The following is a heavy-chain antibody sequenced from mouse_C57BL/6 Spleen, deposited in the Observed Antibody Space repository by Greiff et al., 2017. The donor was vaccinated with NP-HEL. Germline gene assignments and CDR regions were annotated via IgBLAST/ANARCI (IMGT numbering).Heavy chain of an antibody. V-gene: IGHV10-1*01. Sequence: EVMLVESGGGLVQPKGSLKLSCAASGFSFNTYAMNWVRQAPGKGLEWVARIRSKSNNYATYYADSVKDRFTISRDESESMLYLQMNNLKTEDTAMYYCVRHRGYGSSYVWYFDVWGTGTTVTVSS. CDR2: IRSKSNNYAT. D-gene: IGHD1-1*01. CDR3: VRHRGYGSSYVWYFDV. J-gene: IGHJ1*03. CDR1: GFSFNTYA.